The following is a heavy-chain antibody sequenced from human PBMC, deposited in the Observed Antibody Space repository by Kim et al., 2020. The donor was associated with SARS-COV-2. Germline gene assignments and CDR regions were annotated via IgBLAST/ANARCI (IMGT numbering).Heavy chain of an antibody. D-gene: IGHD2-21*01. J-gene: IGHJ6*03. CDR3: ARNRNTLWGLTYYYYYMDV. V-gene: IGHV4-59*01. CDR2: IYYSGST. Sequence: SETLSLTCTVSGGSISSYYWSWIRQPPGKGLEWIGYIYYSGSTNYNPSLKSRVTISVDTSKNQFSLKLSSVTAADTAVYYCARNRNTLWGLTYYYYYMDVWGKGTTVTV. CDR1: GGSISSYY.